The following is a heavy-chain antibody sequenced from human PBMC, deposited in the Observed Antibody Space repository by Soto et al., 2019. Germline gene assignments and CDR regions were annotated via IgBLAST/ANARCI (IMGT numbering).Heavy chain of an antibody. CDR1: GGTFSTYT. CDR3: ARSQDSSGYWNNCFDP. D-gene: IGHD3-22*01. J-gene: IGHJ5*02. Sequence: QVQLVQSGAEVKKPGSSVKVSCKASGGTFSTYTITWVRQAPGQGLEWMGGIIPIFGTANYPQKFQGRVTSPADESTSTAYMEMISLRSEDTAVYYCARSQDSSGYWNNCFDPWGQGTLVTVSS. V-gene: IGHV1-69*01. CDR2: IIPIFGTA.